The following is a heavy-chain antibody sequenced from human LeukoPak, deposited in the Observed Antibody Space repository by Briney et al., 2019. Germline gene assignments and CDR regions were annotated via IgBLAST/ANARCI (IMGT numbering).Heavy chain of an antibody. J-gene: IGHJ4*02. CDR3: ARHRGYCSSTSCSGSFDY. D-gene: IGHD2-2*01. Sequence: GESLKISCKGSGYSFTSYWIGWVRQMPGKGLEWMGIIYPGDSDTRYSPSFQGQVTISADKSISYLQWSSLKASDTAVYYCARHRGYCSSTSCSGSFDYWGQGTPVTASS. CDR2: IYPGDSDT. V-gene: IGHV5-51*01. CDR1: GYSFTSYW.